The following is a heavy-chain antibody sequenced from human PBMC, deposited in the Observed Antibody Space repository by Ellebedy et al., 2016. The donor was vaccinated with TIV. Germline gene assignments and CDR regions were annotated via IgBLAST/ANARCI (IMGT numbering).Heavy chain of an antibody. V-gene: IGHV4-59*01. CDR2: IYYSGST. CDR3: ARDAGVLSDYYYYTMDV. D-gene: IGHD3-10*01. J-gene: IGHJ6*02. CDR1: GGSISSYY. Sequence: MPSETLSLTCTVSGGSISSYYWSWIRQPPGKGLEWIGYIYYSGSTNYNPSLKSRVFISVDTSKTQFSLRLSSVTAADTAVYYCARDAGVLSDYYYYTMDVWGQGTTVTVSS.